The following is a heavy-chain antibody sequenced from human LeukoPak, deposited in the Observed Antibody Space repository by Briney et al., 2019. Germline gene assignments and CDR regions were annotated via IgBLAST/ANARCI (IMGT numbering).Heavy chain of an antibody. D-gene: IGHD5-18*01. CDR2: IYYTGST. Sequence: SETLSLTCTVSGASINSGSYYWGWIRQPPGKGLEWIGSIYYTGSTFYNPSLKSRVTISVDKSKNQFSLNLSSVTAADTAVYYCARYTYGYNDYWGQGILVTVSS. V-gene: IGHV4-39*07. J-gene: IGHJ4*02. CDR1: GASINSGSYY. CDR3: ARYTYGYNDY.